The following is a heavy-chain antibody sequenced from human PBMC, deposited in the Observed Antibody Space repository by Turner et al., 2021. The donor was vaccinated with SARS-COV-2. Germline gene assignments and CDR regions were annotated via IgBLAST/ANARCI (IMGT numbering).Heavy chain of an antibody. CDR1: GFTFSSYA. J-gene: IGHJ6*02. CDR3: AGIQSYDRSDYYGMDV. CDR2: ISYDVSNK. Sequence: QVQLVESGGGVVQPGRSLRLSCAASGFTFSSYAINWIHHAPSKGLGWVAVISYDVSNKYSADSVKGRFTISRDNSKNTLYLQMNSLGAEDTAVYYCAGIQSYDRSDYYGMDVWGQGTTVTVSS. D-gene: IGHD3-22*01. V-gene: IGHV3-30-3*01.